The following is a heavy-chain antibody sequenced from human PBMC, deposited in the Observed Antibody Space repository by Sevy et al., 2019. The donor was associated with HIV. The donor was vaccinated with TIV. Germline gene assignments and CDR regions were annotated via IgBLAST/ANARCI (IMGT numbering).Heavy chain of an antibody. D-gene: IGHD2-15*01. Sequence: GGYLRLSCAASGFTFSSYAMHWVRQAPGKGLEWVAVISYDGSNKYYADSVKGRFTISRDNSKNTLYLQMNSLRAEDTAVYYCARWNAATPVIYYYYGMDVWGQGTTVTVSS. CDR3: ARWNAATPVIYYYYGMDV. J-gene: IGHJ6*02. CDR2: ISYDGSNK. V-gene: IGHV3-30-3*01. CDR1: GFTFSSYA.